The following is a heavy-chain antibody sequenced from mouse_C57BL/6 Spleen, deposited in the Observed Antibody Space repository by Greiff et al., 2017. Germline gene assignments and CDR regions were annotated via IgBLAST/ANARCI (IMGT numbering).Heavy chain of an antibody. CDR1: GFTFSSYA. V-gene: IGHV5-4*01. J-gene: IGHJ2*01. Sequence: EVKLMESGGGLVKPGGSLKLSCAASGFTFSSYAMSWVRQTPEKRLEWVATISDGGSYTYYPDNVKGRFTISRDNAKNNLYLHMSHLKSEDTAMYYCARDAYFYYWGQDTTLTVAS. CDR2: ISDGGSYT. CDR3: ARDAYFYY.